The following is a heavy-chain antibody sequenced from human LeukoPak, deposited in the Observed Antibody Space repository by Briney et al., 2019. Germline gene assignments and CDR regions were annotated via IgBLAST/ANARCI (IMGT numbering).Heavy chain of an antibody. J-gene: IGHJ6*02. CDR3: ARDHSYYYDSSGYYAYYYYGIDV. Sequence: SETLSLTCTVSGGSISSYYWSWIRQPAGKGLEWIGRIYTSGSTNYNPSLKSRVTMSADTSKNQFSLKLSSVTAADTAVYYCARDHSYYYDSSGYYAYYYYGIDVWGQGTTVTVSS. CDR2: IYTSGST. D-gene: IGHD3-22*01. V-gene: IGHV4-4*07. CDR1: GGSISSYY.